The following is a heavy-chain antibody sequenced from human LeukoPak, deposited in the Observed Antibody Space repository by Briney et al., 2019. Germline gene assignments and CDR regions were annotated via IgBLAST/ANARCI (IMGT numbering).Heavy chain of an antibody. Sequence: SETLSLTCTVSGGSISSSSYYWGWIRQPPGKGLVWIGSIYYSGSTYYNPSLKTRVTISVDTSKNRFSLKLSSLTAADTAVYYCAATMVRGVILPWGQGTLVTVSS. CDR1: GGSISSSSYY. J-gene: IGHJ4*02. D-gene: IGHD3-10*01. CDR2: IYYSGST. V-gene: IGHV4-39*01. CDR3: AATMVRGVILP.